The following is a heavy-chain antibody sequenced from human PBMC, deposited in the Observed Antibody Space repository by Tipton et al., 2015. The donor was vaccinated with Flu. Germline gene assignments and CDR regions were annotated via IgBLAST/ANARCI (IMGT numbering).Heavy chain of an antibody. J-gene: IGHJ6*02. CDR1: GGSIGSGGDY. D-gene: IGHD3-10*01. Sequence: TLSLTCTVSGGSIGSGGDYWSWIRQHPGKGLEWIGSIYYSGSTYYNPSLESRPSISVDTSKNQFSLKLISMTAADTAVYYCARDQGFGGGLAYDYYAMDVWGQGTTVTVSS. CDR2: IYYSGST. CDR3: ARDQGFGGGLAYDYYAMDV. V-gene: IGHV4-31*03.